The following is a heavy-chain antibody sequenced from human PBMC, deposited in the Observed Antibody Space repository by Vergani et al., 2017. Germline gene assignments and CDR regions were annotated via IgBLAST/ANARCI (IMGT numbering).Heavy chain of an antibody. V-gene: IGHV4-59*01. D-gene: IGHD3-10*01. CDR3: ARGSSETLWFAEGKVFDI. J-gene: IGHJ3*02. CDR1: GGSISSYY. CDR2: IYYSGST. Sequence: QVQLQESGPGLVKPSETLSLTCTVSGGSISSYYWSWIRQPPGKGLEWIGYIYYSGSTNYNPSLKSRVTISVDMSKNQFSLKLSSVSAADTAVYYCARGSSETLWFAEGKVFDIWGQGTLVTVTS.